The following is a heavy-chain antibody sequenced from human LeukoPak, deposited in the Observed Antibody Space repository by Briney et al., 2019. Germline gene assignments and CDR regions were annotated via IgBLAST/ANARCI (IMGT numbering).Heavy chain of an antibody. Sequence: SETLSLTCTVSDGSIINNNHYWGWTRQPPGKGLEWIGSISYSGGTAYNPSLKSRVTISVDTSKNQFSLKLSSVTAADTAVYYCARVRPRSVFDYWGQGTLVTVSS. CDR3: ARVRPRSVFDY. CDR2: ISYSGGT. V-gene: IGHV4-39*07. J-gene: IGHJ4*02. CDR1: DGSIINNNHY.